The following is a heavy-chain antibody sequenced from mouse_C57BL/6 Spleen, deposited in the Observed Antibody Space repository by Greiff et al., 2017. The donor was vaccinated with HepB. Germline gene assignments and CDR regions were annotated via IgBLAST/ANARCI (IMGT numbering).Heavy chain of an antibody. CDR3: ARQRYGNYDWYFDV. CDR1: GIDFSRYW. V-gene: IGHV4-1*01. J-gene: IGHJ1*03. CDR2: INPDSSTI. D-gene: IGHD2-1*01. Sequence: EVKLLESGGGLVQPGGSLKLSCAASGIDFSRYWMSWVRRAPGKGLEWIGEINPDSSTINYTPSLKDKFIISRDNAKNTLYLQLSKVGSEDTALYYCARQRYGNYDWYFDVWGTGTTVTVSS.